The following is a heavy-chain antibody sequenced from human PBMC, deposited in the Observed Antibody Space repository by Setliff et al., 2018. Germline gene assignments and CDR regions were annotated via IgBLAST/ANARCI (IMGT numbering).Heavy chain of an antibody. CDR3: ARLGAYDALDI. D-gene: IGHD3-16*01. V-gene: IGHV5-51*01. J-gene: IGHJ3*02. CDR2: IYPGDSDT. CDR1: GYSFTTYW. Sequence: PGESLKISCKASGYSFTTYWIAWVRQMPGKGLEWMGLIYPGDSDTRYSPSFQGQVTISADRSINTAYLQWSSLKASDTAMYYCARLGAYDALDIWGQGTMVTVSS.